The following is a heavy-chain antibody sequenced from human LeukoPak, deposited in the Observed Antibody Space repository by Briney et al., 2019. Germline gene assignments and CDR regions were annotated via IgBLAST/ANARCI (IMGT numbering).Heavy chain of an antibody. Sequence: PGGFLRLSCAASGFTFSNAWMRWVRRAPGEGVEGVGRIKSKTDGGTTDYAAPMKGRFTISRDYSKNTLYLQMNSLKTGDTAVYYCTTDRGWYYFDYWGQGTLVTVSS. V-gene: IGHV3-15*01. D-gene: IGHD6-19*01. J-gene: IGHJ4*02. CDR1: GFTFSNAW. CDR3: TTDRGWYYFDY. CDR2: IKSKTDGGTT.